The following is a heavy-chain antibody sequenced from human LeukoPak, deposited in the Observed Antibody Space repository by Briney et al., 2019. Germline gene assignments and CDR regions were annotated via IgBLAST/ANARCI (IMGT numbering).Heavy chain of an antibody. CDR1: GFTFSDAW. J-gene: IGHJ4*02. D-gene: IGHD2-15*01. Sequence: GGSLRLSCVGSGFTFSDAWMSWVRQAPGKGLEWVGRTKSKSDGGTIDYAAPVKGRFTISRDNSRNTLYLQMNSLKTEDTAVYYCTTRRQDGWWGQGTLVTVS. CDR3: TTRRQDGW. CDR2: TKSKSDGGTI. V-gene: IGHV3-15*01.